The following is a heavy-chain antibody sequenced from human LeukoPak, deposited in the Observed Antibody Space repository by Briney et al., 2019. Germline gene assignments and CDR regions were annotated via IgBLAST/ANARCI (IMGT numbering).Heavy chain of an antibody. D-gene: IGHD3-22*01. CDR1: GFTFTGYY. J-gene: IGHJ3*01. Sequence: ASVKVSCKASGFTFTGYYIHWVRQAPGQGLEWMGWINPNSGGTNYAQNFQGSITMTRDTSISTAYMELSRLRSDDTAVYYCATTRRYYYDSSGPDAFDLWGQGTMVTVSS. CDR2: INPNSGGT. V-gene: IGHV1-2*02. CDR3: ATTRRYYYDSSGPDAFDL.